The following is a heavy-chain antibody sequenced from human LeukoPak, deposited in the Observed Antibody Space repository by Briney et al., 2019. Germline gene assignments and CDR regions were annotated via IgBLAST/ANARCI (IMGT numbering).Heavy chain of an antibody. CDR1: GFTFSTYG. V-gene: IGHV3-33*01. CDR3: ARAVGPFDI. J-gene: IGHJ3*02. CDR2: IWFDGSIK. Sequence: GGSLRLSCAASGFTFSTYGMHWVPQAPGKGREWVAVIWFDGSIKYYADSVKGRFTISRDNSKNTLYLQMNSLRAEDTAVYYCARAVGPFDIWGQGTIVIVSS.